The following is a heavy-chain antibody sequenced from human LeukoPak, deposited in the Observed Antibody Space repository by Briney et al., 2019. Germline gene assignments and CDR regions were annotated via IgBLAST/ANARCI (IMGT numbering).Heavy chain of an antibody. CDR3: ARQHSCCGAFDAFDI. CDR2: INHSGST. J-gene: IGHJ3*02. D-gene: IGHD2-21*01. Sequence: SETLSLTCAVYGGSFSGYYWSWVRQPPGKGLEWIGKINHSGSTNYNPSLKSRVTISVDTSKNQFSLKLSSVTAADTAVYYCARQHSCCGAFDAFDIWGQGTMVTVSS. CDR1: GGSFSGYY. V-gene: IGHV4-34*01.